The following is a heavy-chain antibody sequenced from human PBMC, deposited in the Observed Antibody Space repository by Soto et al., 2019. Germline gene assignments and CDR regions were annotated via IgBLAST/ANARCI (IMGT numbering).Heavy chain of an antibody. CDR2: IYYSGST. CDR3: ARGIAVAGKRFDY. J-gene: IGHJ4*02. Sequence: PSETLSLTCTVSAGAISSYYWSWIRQPPGKGLEWIGYIYYSGSTFYNPSLKSRVSISIDTSKNQFSLKLSSVTTADTAVYYCARGIAVAGKRFDYWGQGTLVTVSS. D-gene: IGHD6-19*01. CDR1: AGAISSYY. V-gene: IGHV4-59*13.